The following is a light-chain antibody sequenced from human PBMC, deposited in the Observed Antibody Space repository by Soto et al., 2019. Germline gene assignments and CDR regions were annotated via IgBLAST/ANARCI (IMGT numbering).Light chain of an antibody. Sequence: QSVLTQPPSVSGAPGQRVTISCXXXXXNIGAGYDVHWYQQLPGTAPKLLIYGNSNRPSGVPDRFSGSKSGTSASLAITGLQAEDEADYYCQSYDSSLSGYVFGTGTKVTVL. V-gene: IGLV1-40*01. CDR2: GNS. J-gene: IGLJ1*01. CDR1: XXNIGAGYD. CDR3: QSYDSSLSGYV.